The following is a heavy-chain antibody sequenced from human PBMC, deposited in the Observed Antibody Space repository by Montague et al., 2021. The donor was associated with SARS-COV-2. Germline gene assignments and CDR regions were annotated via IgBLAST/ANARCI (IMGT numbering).Heavy chain of an antibody. CDR1: GGSIRSHY. CDR2: IYYSGTT. Sequence: SETLSLTCSVSGGSIRSHYRSWIRQPPGKGLEWIGYIYYSGTTNYNPSLKSRVTISVDTSKNQFSLKLSSVTAADTAVFYCARTRLDYNDYVFDYWGQGILVTVSS. CDR3: ARTRLDYNDYVFDY. D-gene: IGHD4-11*01. V-gene: IGHV4-59*11. J-gene: IGHJ4*02.